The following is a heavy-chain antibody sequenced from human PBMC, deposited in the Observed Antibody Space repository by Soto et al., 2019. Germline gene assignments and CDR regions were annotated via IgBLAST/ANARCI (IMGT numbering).Heavy chain of an antibody. Sequence: SETLSLTCTVSGGSISSYYWSWIRQPAGKGLEWIGRIYTSGSTNYNPSLKSRVTMSVDTSKNQFSLKLSSVTAADTAVYYCAGGMAGTTPGANYYGMDVWGQGTTVTVPS. CDR1: GGSISSYY. J-gene: IGHJ6*02. CDR3: AGGMAGTTPGANYYGMDV. V-gene: IGHV4-4*07. CDR2: IYTSGST. D-gene: IGHD6-19*01.